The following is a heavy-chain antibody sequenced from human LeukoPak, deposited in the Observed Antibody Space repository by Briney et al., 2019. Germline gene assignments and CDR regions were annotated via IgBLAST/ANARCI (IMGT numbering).Heavy chain of an antibody. CDR3: ARDRYTSSQSDY. Sequence: GGSLRLSCAASGFTFSSYWMSWVRQAPGKGLEWVANIKEDGSEKYYVDSVKGRFTISRDNAKNSLFLQMNSLRVEDTALYYCARDRYTSSQSDYWGQGTLVTVSS. V-gene: IGHV3-7*01. CDR2: IKEDGSEK. J-gene: IGHJ4*02. D-gene: IGHD1-1*01. CDR1: GFTFSSYW.